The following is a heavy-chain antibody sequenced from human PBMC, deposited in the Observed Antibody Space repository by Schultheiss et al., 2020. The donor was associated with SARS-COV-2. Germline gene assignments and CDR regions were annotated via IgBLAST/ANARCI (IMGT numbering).Heavy chain of an antibody. CDR3: AKDPGYSGYDKPLDY. CDR2: ISGSGGST. CDR1: GFTFSSYG. V-gene: IGHV3-23*01. J-gene: IGHJ4*02. D-gene: IGHD5-12*01. Sequence: GGSLRLSCAASGFTFSSYGMHWVRQAPGKGLEWVSAISGSGGSTYYADFVKGRFTISRDNAKNSLYLQMNSLRAEDTAVYYCAKDPGYSGYDKPLDYWGQGTLVTVSS.